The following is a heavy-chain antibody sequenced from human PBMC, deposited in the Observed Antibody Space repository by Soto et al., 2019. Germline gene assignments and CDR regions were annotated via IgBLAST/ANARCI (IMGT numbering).Heavy chain of an antibody. Sequence: QVQLVQSGGEVRKPGASVKVSCKASGYTFDIYGISWVRQVPGQGPEWMGWISADNGDTKYAQKFQDRVIMTTYTSTSTAYMELRSLRSDDTAVYFCARDRSYYYESSGYPFDYWGQGTLVSVSS. D-gene: IGHD3-22*01. CDR1: GYTFDIYG. CDR3: ARDRSYYYESSGYPFDY. J-gene: IGHJ4*02. V-gene: IGHV1-18*01. CDR2: ISADNGDT.